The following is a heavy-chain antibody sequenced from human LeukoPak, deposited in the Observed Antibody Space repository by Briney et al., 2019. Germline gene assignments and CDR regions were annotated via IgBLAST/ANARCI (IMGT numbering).Heavy chain of an antibody. V-gene: IGHV3-48*03. CDR2: ISSSGSTI. J-gene: IGHJ5*02. CDR3: AKDIQSGYDRFHWFDP. CDR1: GFTFSSYE. Sequence: GGSLRLSCAASGFTFSSYEMNWVRQAPGKGLEWVSYISSSGSTIYYADSVKGRFTISRDNAKNSLYLQMNSLRPEDTALYYCAKDIQSGYDRFHWFDPWGQGTLVTVSS. D-gene: IGHD3-3*01.